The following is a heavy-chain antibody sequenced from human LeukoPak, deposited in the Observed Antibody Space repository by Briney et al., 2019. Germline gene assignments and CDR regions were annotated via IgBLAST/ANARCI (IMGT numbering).Heavy chain of an antibody. J-gene: IGHJ4*02. CDR2: IKQDGSEK. CDR1: GFTFSAYW. V-gene: IGHV3-7*01. Sequence: GGSLRLSCSASGFTFSAYWMSWVRQAPGKGLEWVANIKQDGSEKYYVDAVKGRFTISRDNAKNSLYLQMNSLRGEDTAVYYCARDTPGEESHWGQGTLVTVSS. D-gene: IGHD2-2*01. CDR3: ARDTPGEESH.